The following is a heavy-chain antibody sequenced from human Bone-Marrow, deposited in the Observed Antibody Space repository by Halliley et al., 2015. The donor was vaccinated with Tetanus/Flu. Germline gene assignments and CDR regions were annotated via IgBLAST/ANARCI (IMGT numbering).Heavy chain of an antibody. Sequence: IGYIYYSGSTHSTPSLKSRVPISIDTSKKQFSLKLSSVTAADTAVYYCAGSDGYCSSTSCYPFEYWGQGTLVTVSS. V-gene: IGHV4-59*01. J-gene: IGHJ4*02. CDR2: IYYSGST. D-gene: IGHD2-2*01. CDR3: AGSDGYCSSTSCYPFEY.